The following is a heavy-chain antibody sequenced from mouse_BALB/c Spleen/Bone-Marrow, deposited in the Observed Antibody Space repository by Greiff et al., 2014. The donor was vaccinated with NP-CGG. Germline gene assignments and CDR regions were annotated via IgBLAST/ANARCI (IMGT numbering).Heavy chain of an antibody. CDR3: ARSAYCGSSYGAMDY. V-gene: IGHV1-82*01. D-gene: IGHD1-1*01. CDR2: IYPGDGDT. Sequence: QVHVKQSGPELVKPGASVKISCTGSGYAFSSSWMNWVKQRPGQGLEWIGRIYPGDGDTNSNGRFKGKATLTADRSSNTAYMQLSSLTSVDSAVYFCARSAYCGSSYGAMDYWGQGTSVTVSS. J-gene: IGHJ4*01. CDR1: GYAFSSSW.